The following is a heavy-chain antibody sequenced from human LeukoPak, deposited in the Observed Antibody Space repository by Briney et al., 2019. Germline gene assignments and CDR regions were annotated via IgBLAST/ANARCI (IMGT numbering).Heavy chain of an antibody. CDR1: GFTFTNSA. CDR3: AAEGYNYPDY. D-gene: IGHD5-24*01. Sequence: GTSVRVSCKTSGFTFTNSAVQWVRQARGQRLEWIGWIVVGSGNTNYAQKFQERVTITRDMSTSTVYMELSSLRSEDTAMYYCAAEGYNYPDYWGQGTLVTVSS. J-gene: IGHJ4*02. V-gene: IGHV1-58*01. CDR2: IVVGSGNT.